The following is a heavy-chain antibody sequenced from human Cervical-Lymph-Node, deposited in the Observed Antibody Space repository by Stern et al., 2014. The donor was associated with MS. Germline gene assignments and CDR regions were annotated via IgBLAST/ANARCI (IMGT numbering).Heavy chain of an antibody. CDR3: ARSSGASGDAMDV. J-gene: IGHJ6*02. D-gene: IGHD2-15*01. CDR1: GFTFSTYW. Sequence: EVQLEESGGGLLQPGGSLRLSCGASGFTFSTYWMHWVRQGPGKGLVWVSRINSGGRSTSYTDAVSGRFTISRDNAKNTVYLQMTSLRAEDTAVYYCARSSGASGDAMDVWGQGTTVTVSS. CDR2: INSGGRST. V-gene: IGHV3-74*02.